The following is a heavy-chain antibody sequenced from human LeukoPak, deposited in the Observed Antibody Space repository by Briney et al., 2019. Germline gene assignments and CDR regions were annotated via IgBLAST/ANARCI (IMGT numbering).Heavy chain of an antibody. CDR2: INHSGST. J-gene: IGHJ4*02. V-gene: IGHV4-34*01. Sequence: SETLSLTCAVYGGSFSDYYWSWIRQPPGKGLEWIGEINHSGSTNYNPSLKSRVTMSVDTFKSQFSLKLSSVTAADTAVYFCAGRGYCSGDTCPPGYWGQGTLVTVSS. D-gene: IGHD2-15*01. CDR3: AGRGYCSGDTCPPGY. CDR1: GGSFSDYY.